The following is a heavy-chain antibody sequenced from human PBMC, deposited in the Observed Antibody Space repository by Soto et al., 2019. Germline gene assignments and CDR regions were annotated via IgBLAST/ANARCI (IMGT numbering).Heavy chain of an antibody. V-gene: IGHV3-23*01. CDR2: LSGSGGTS. D-gene: IGHD3-10*01. CDR3: AKQRAGYGSGSDTYYFNF. J-gene: IGHJ4*02. CDR1: GFTFSTYA. Sequence: EVQLLESGGGLVQPGGSLRLSCSTSGFTFSTYAMNWVRLAPGKGLEWVSALSGSGGTSYYADSVRGRFTISRDNSKNTLLLQMNSQRAEDTGLYYCAKQRAGYGSGSDTYYFNFWGQGTLVTVSS.